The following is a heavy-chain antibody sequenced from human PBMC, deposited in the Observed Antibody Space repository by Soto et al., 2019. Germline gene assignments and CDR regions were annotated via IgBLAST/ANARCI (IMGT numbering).Heavy chain of an antibody. J-gene: IGHJ4*02. Sequence: EVQLLESGGGLVQPGGSLRVSWAASGFTFSSYAISWVLQAPGKGLEWVSAISSSGGSTNYADSVKGRFTISRDNSKNTLYLQMNSLRGEDTAVYYCAKRPTTYYFDYWGQGTLVTVSS. CDR1: GFTFSSYA. D-gene: IGHD1-7*01. CDR3: AKRPTTYYFDY. CDR2: ISSSGGST. V-gene: IGHV3-23*01.